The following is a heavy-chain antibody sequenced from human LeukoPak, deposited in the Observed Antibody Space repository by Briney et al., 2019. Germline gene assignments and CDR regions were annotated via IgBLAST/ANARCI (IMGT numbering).Heavy chain of an antibody. Sequence: PGGSLRLSCAASGFTFSGHWMHWVRQTPGKGLVWVADINGDGTATNYAGSVKGRFTISRDNAKNTLYLKMNTLRAEDTAVYYCAKDKWWGASDHWGQGSLVTVSS. V-gene: IGHV3-74*01. J-gene: IGHJ4*02. CDR3: AKDKWWGASDH. CDR1: GFTFSGHW. D-gene: IGHD2-8*01. CDR2: INGDGTAT.